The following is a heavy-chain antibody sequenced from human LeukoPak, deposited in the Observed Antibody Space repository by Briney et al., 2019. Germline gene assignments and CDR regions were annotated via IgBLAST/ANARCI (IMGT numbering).Heavy chain of an antibody. CDR2: ITSDGSDT. CDR3: ARDAKYTPDY. CDR1: GLTFSSHW. V-gene: IGHV3-74*01. J-gene: IGHJ4*02. D-gene: IGHD2-2*02. Sequence: GGSLRLSCAASGLTFSSHWMHWVRQAPGKGLVWVSRITSDGSDTTYADSVKGRFTMSRDNAKNTLYLQMNGLRAEDTAVYYCARDAKYTPDYWGQGTLVTVSS.